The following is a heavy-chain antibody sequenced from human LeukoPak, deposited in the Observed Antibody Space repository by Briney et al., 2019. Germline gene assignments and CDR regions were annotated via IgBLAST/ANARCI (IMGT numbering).Heavy chain of an antibody. J-gene: IGHJ3*02. CDR3: ARALYYYDSSGGAFDI. D-gene: IGHD3-22*01. V-gene: IGHV4-34*01. CDR2: INHSGST. Sequence: PSETLSLTCAVYGGSFSGYYWSWIRQPPGKGLEWIGEINHSGSTNYNPSLKSRVTISVDTSKNQFSLKLSSVTAADTAVYYCARALYYYDSSGGAFDIWGQGTMVTVSS. CDR1: GGSFSGYY.